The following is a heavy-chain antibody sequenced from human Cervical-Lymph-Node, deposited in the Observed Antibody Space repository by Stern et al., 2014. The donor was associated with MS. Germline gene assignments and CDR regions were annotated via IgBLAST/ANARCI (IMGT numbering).Heavy chain of an antibody. V-gene: IGHV3-23*01. CDR2: SGSDART. CDR3: GKDLHIWSADH. CDR1: GFPFSSYA. D-gene: IGHD1-20*01. J-gene: IGHJ4*02. Sequence: EVQLMESGGGLVQPGGSLRLSCAASGFPFSSYAMTWVRQAPGKGLEWVSGSGSDARTPYADSVRRRFTISRDNSKNTLYLQMNNLRAEDTAVYYCGKDLHIWSADHWGQGTLVTVSS.